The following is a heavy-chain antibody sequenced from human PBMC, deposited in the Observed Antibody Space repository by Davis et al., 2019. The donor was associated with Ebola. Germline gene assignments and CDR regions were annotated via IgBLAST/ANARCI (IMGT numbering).Heavy chain of an antibody. Sequence: GESLKISCAASGFTFSSYWMHWVRQAPGKGLVWVSRINSDGSSTSYADSVKGRFTISRDNPKNTAYLQMNSLKTEDTAVYYCTISSSSADYWGQGTLVTVSS. V-gene: IGHV3-74*01. CDR1: GFTFSSYW. CDR3: TISSSSADY. D-gene: IGHD6-6*01. J-gene: IGHJ4*02. CDR2: INSDGSST.